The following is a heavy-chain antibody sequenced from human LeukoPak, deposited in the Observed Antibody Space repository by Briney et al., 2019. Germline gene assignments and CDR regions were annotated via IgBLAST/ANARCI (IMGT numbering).Heavy chain of an antibody. Sequence: GGSLRLSCAASGFTFSSYAMSWVRQAAGKGLEWVSAISGRGGRTYYADSVKGRFTISRDNSKNTLYLQMNSLRAEDTAVYYCAKGRRLTVNHYVDYWGQGTLVTVSS. CDR2: ISGRGGRT. V-gene: IGHV3-23*01. D-gene: IGHD1-14*01. J-gene: IGHJ4*02. CDR3: AKGRRLTVNHYVDY. CDR1: GFTFSSYA.